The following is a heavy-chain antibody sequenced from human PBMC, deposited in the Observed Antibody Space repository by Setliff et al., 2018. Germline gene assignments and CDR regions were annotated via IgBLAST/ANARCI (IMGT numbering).Heavy chain of an antibody. CDR1: GFTFSSYW. CDR2: IKQDGSEK. D-gene: IGHD3-10*01. V-gene: IGHV3-7*01. CDR3: ARDDGITMVRGVITYYYGMDV. J-gene: IGHJ6*02. Sequence: GGSLRLSCAASGFTFSSYWMSWVRQAPGKGLEWVANIKQDGSEKYYVDSVKGRFTISRDNAKNSRYLQMNSLRAEDTAVYYCARDDGITMVRGVITYYYGMDVWGQGTTVTVSS.